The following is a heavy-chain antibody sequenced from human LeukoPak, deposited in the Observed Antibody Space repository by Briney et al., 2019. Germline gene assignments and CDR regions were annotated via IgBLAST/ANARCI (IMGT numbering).Heavy chain of an antibody. Sequence: GGSLRLSCAASGFTFSSYAMSWVRQAPGKGLEWVSAISGSGGSTYYADSVKGRFTISRDNSKNTLYLQMNSLRAEDTAVYYCAKDQPYYDSNGYYYSSFDYWGQRALVTVSS. D-gene: IGHD3-22*01. CDR1: GFTFSSYA. V-gene: IGHV3-23*01. CDR2: ISGSGGST. J-gene: IGHJ4*02. CDR3: AKDQPYYDSNGYYYSSFDY.